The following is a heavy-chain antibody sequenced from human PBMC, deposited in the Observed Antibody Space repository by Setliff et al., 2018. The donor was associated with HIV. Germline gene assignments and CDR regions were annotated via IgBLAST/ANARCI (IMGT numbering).Heavy chain of an antibody. CDR3: AKDQAGWLQLRSRLED. J-gene: IGHJ4*02. V-gene: IGHV3-33*06. CDR1: GFTFSHYA. CDR2: IYYDGSSQ. D-gene: IGHD5-12*01. Sequence: PGGSLRLSCAVSGFTFSHYAMHWVRQSPGKGLECVALIYYDGSSQYYADSVKGRFTISRDNSKNTLFLQMDRLRAEDTALYYCAKDQAGWLQLRSRLEDWGQGTLVTVSS.